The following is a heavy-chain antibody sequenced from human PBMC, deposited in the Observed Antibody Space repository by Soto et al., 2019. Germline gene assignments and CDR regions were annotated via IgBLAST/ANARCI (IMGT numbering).Heavy chain of an antibody. D-gene: IGHD1-26*01. Sequence: SETLSLTCTVSGGSINSYYWSWIRQPPGKGLEWIGYIYYSGSTNYNPSLKSRVTISVDTSKNQFSLKLSSVTAADTAVYYCARDPARGGGSYLGYFDYWGQGTPVTVSS. V-gene: IGHV4-59*01. CDR1: GGSINSYY. CDR2: IYYSGST. CDR3: ARDPARGGGSYLGYFDY. J-gene: IGHJ4*02.